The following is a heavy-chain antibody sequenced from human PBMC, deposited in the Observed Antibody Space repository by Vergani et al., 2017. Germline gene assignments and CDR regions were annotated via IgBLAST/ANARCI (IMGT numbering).Heavy chain of an antibody. CDR3: ARDLRLLYNRFDS. Sequence: QVQLVESGGGVVQPGRSLRLSCAASGFTFNQYGMHWVRQAPGKGLEWVAVTWYDGNNKLYADSVKGRFTISRDNSKSTMYLQMNSLRDEDTGVYYCARDLRLLYNRFDSWGQGTLVTVSS. J-gene: IGHJ5*01. CDR1: GFTFNQYG. CDR2: TWYDGNNK. D-gene: IGHD3-10*01. V-gene: IGHV3-33*01.